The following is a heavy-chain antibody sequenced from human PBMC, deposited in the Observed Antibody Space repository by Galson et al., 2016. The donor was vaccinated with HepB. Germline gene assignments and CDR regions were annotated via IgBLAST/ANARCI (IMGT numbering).Heavy chain of an antibody. D-gene: IGHD2-2*01. Sequence: SVKVSCKASAFTFTDFYMHWVRQAPGQGLEWMGWINPNRGGTKSAQKFQGRVTMTSDTSISTAYMELSGLRSDDTAVYYCATMPNSSLEVFVPWGPGTLVTVFS. CDR1: AFTFTDFY. J-gene: IGHJ5*02. V-gene: IGHV1-2*02. CDR3: ATMPNSSLEVFVP. CDR2: INPNRGGT.